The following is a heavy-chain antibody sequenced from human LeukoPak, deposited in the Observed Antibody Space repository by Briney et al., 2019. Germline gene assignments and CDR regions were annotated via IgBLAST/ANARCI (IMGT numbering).Heavy chain of an antibody. V-gene: IGHV4-34*01. J-gene: IGHJ4*02. Sequence: SETLSLTCAVYGGSFSGYYWSWIRQPPGKGLEWIGEINHSGSTNYNPSLKSRVTISVDTSKNQFSLKLSSVTAADMAVYYCARLPPYGDYAFDYWGQGTLVTVSS. D-gene: IGHD4-17*01. CDR1: GGSFSGYY. CDR3: ARLPPYGDYAFDY. CDR2: INHSGST.